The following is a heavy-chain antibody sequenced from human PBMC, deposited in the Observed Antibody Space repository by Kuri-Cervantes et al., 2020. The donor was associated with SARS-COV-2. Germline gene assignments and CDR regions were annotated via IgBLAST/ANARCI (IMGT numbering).Heavy chain of an antibody. CDR3: ARARGYCSSTSCFEYGMDV. D-gene: IGHD2-2*01. Sequence: GESLKISCAASGFPFSSYAMHWVRQAPGKGLEWVAVISYDGSNKYYADSVKGRFTISRDNSKNTLYLQMNSLRAEDTAVYYCARARGYCSSTSCFEYGMDVWGQGTTVTVSS. CDR2: ISYDGSNK. V-gene: IGHV3-30-3*01. J-gene: IGHJ6*02. CDR1: GFPFSSYA.